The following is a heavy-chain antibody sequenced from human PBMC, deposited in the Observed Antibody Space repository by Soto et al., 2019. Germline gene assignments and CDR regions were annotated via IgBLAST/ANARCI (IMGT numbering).Heavy chain of an antibody. CDR1: GFTFSSYG. J-gene: IGHJ6*02. V-gene: IGHV3-30*18. CDR3: AKDQLPWDSYSSGIDA. D-gene: IGHD1-1*01. CDR2: ISYDGSNK. Sequence: GGSLRLSCAASGFTFSSYGMHWVRQAPGKGLEWVAVISYDGSNKYYADSVKGRFTISRDNSKNTLYLQMNSLRAEDTAVYYCAKDQLPWDSYSSGIDAWAQGNTVTVSS.